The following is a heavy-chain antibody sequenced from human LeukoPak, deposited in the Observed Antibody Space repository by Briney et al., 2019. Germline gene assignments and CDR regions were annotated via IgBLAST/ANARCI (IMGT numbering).Heavy chain of an antibody. CDR1: GFTFSGYA. CDR3: AKDGGYYYELLDAFDI. D-gene: IGHD3-22*01. CDR2: ISGSGGST. Sequence: GGSLRLSCAASGFTFSGYAMSWVRQAPGKGLEWVSAISGSGGSTYYADSVKGRFTISRDNSKNTLYLQMNSLRAEDTAVYYCAKDGGYYYELLDAFDIWGQGTMVTVSS. V-gene: IGHV3-23*01. J-gene: IGHJ3*02.